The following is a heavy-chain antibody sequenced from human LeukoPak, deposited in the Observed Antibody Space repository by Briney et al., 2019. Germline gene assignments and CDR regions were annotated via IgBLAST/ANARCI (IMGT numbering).Heavy chain of an antibody. CDR2: IKQDGSEK. CDR3: ARVERPFDYYMDV. CDR1: GFTFSSYW. Sequence: GSLRLSCAASGFTFSSYWTSWVRQAPGKGLEWVANIKQDGSEKYYVDSVKGRFTISRDNAKNSLYLQMNSLRAEDTAVYYCARVERPFDYYMDVWGKGTTVTVSS. V-gene: IGHV3-7*01. J-gene: IGHJ6*03.